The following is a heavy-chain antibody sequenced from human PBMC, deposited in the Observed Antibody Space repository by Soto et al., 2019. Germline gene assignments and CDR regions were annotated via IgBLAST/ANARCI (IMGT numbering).Heavy chain of an antibody. J-gene: IGHJ4*02. CDR3: ARGGSGYVWFNEF. CDR1: GGICSSYA. D-gene: IGHD3-22*01. CDR2: IIPIFGTA. Sequence: QEQLVQSGAEVKKPWSAVKVSCKAAGGICSSYAISWVRQAPGQGLEWMGGIIPIFGTANYAQKFQGRVTITADESTKTAYMYLSSLKSEYTAMYYCARGGSGYVWFNEFWGQGTLVTVSS. V-gene: IGHV1-69*01.